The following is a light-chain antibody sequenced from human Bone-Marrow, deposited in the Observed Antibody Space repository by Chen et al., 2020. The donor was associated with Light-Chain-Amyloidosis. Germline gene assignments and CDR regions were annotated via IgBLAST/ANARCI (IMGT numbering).Light chain of an antibody. Sequence: SYVLPQPSSVSGAPGQPATSACGGNNIGSTSVHWYQQTPGQAPLLDVYDDSDRPSGIPERLSGSNSGNTATLTIGRVEAGDEADYYCQVWDRGSDRPVFGGGTKLTVL. CDR3: QVWDRGSDRPV. CDR2: DDS. CDR1: NIGSTS. V-gene: IGLV3-21*02. J-gene: IGLJ3*02.